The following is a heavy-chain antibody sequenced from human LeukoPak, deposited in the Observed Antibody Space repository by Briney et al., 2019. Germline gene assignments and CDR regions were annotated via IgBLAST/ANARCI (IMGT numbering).Heavy chain of an antibody. CDR3: AKRGVVIRVILVGFHKEAYYFES. D-gene: IGHD3/OR15-3a*01. CDR2: ISDSGGST. J-gene: IGHJ4*02. CDR1: GITLSNYG. V-gene: IGHV3-23*01. Sequence: PGGSLRLSCAVSGITLSNYGMSWVRQAPGKGLEWVAGISDSGGSTNYADSVKGRFTISRDNPKNTLYLQMKSLRAEYTAVYFCAKRGVVIRVILVGFHKEAYYFESWGQGALVTVSS.